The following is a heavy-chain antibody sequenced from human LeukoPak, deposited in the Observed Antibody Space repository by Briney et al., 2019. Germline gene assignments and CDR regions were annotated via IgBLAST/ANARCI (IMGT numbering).Heavy chain of an antibody. CDR1: GYTFTSYG. V-gene: IGHV1-18*01. D-gene: IGHD5-12*01. J-gene: IGHJ6*02. CDR3: ARDPLRGYSGPSNYGMDV. CDR2: ISAYNGNT. Sequence: ASVKVSCKASGYTFTSYGISWVRQAPGQGLEWMGWISAYNGNTNYAQKLQGRVTMTTDTSTSTAYMELSSLRSEDTAVYYCARDPLRGYSGPSNYGMDVWGQGTTVTVSS.